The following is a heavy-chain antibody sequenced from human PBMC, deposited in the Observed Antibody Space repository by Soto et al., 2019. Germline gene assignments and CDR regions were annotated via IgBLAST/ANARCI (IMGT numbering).Heavy chain of an antibody. Sequence: LGESLKISCKGSGYSFTSYWIGWVRQMPGKGLEWMGIIYPGDSDTRYSPSFQGQVTISADKSISTAYLQWSSLKASDTAMYYCARYQSGYASTDDAFDIWGQGTMVTVSS. J-gene: IGHJ3*02. CDR1: GYSFTSYW. V-gene: IGHV5-51*01. D-gene: IGHD3-22*01. CDR3: ARYQSGYASTDDAFDI. CDR2: IYPGDSDT.